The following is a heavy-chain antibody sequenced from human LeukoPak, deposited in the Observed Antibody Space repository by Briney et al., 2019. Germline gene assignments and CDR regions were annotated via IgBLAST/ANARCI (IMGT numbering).Heavy chain of an antibody. CDR2: IYYSGST. J-gene: IGHJ4*02. D-gene: IGHD6-19*01. CDR1: GGSISSYY. CDR3: ARHKIPSGWWDY. V-gene: IGHV4-59*08. Sequence: AETLSLTCTVAGGSISSYYWSWIRQPPGKGLEWIGYIYYSGSTNYNPSLKSRVTISVDTSKNQFSLTLSSVTAADTAVYYCARHKIPSGWWDYWGQGTRVTVPS.